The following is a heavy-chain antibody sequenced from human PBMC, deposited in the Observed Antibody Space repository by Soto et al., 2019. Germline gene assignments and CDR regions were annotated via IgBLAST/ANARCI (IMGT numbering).Heavy chain of an antibody. V-gene: IGHV6-1*01. CDR1: GDSVSSNSAA. J-gene: IGHJ5*02. Sequence: SQTLSLTCAISGDSVSSNSAAWNWIRQSPSRGLEWLGRTYYRSKWYNDYAVSVKSRITINPDTSKNQFSLQLNSVTPEDTAVYYCARDYDFWSGYFREGWFDPWGQGTLVTVSS. D-gene: IGHD3-3*01. CDR2: TYYRSKWYN. CDR3: ARDYDFWSGYFREGWFDP.